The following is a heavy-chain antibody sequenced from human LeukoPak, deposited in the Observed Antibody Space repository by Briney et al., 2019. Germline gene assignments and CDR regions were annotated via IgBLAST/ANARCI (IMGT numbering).Heavy chain of an antibody. Sequence: ASVKVSCKASKYTLTDHDIHWVRQAPGQRLEWMGWINAGNGNTKYSQKFQGRVTITRDTSASTAYMELSSLRSEDTAVYYCARGYRIAVAGDQPYFDYWGQGTLVTVSS. V-gene: IGHV1-3*01. CDR2: INAGNGNT. J-gene: IGHJ4*02. CDR1: KYTLTDHD. CDR3: ARGYRIAVAGDQPYFDY. D-gene: IGHD6-19*01.